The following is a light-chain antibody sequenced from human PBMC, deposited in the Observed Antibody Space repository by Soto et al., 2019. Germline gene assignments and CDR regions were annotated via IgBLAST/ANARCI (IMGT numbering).Light chain of an antibody. CDR3: LQDYNYPHT. CDR2: AAS. V-gene: IGKV1-6*01. Sequence: AIQMTQSPAPLSASVGDRVIITRRKIQVIRNELGWYQQKPGRAPKLLIYAASILQSGVPSRFSGSGSGTDFTLTISSLLPEDFATYYCLQDYNYPHTFGQGTKLEIK. CDR1: QVIRNE. J-gene: IGKJ2*01.